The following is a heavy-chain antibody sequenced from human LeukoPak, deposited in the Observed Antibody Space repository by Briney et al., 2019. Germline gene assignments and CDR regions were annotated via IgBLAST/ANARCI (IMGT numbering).Heavy chain of an antibody. V-gene: IGHV3-48*03. CDR2: ISYSGSTL. CDR1: GVTFSNYW. Sequence: PGGSLRLSCTASGVTFSNYWMSWVRQAPGKGLEWVSYISYSGSTLYYADSVKGRFTMSRDNAENSVYLQMNSLRPEDTAVYYCTRDAALVPGKNFWGQGTLVTVSS. CDR3: TRDAALVPGKNF. D-gene: IGHD6-19*01. J-gene: IGHJ4*02.